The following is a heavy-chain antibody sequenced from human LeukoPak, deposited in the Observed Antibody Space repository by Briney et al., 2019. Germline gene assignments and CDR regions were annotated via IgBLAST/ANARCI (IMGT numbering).Heavy chain of an antibody. CDR1: GGSISSSSYY. V-gene: IGHV4-39*01. Sequence: SGTLSLTCTVSGGSISSSSYYWGWIRQPPGKGLEWIGSIYYSGSTYYNPSLKSRVTISVDTSKNQFSLKLSSVTAADTAVYYCARTRYYYNSRSYGAPYYFDSWGQGTLVTVSS. CDR2: IYYSGST. CDR3: ARTRYYYNSRSYGAPYYFDS. J-gene: IGHJ4*02. D-gene: IGHD3-10*01.